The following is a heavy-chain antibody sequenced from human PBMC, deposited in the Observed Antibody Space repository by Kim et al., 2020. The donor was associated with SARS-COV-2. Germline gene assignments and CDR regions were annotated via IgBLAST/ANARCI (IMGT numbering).Heavy chain of an antibody. D-gene: IGHD2-8*01. V-gene: IGHV3-21*01. Sequence: IYYADSVKGRFTISRDNAKNSLYLQMNSLRAEDTAVYYCARDNQWRAFDYWGQGTLVTVSS. CDR3: ARDNQWRAFDY. J-gene: IGHJ4*02. CDR2: I.